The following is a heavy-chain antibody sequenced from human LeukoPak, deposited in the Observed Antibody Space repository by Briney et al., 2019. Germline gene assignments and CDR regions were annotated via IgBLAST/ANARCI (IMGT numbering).Heavy chain of an antibody. J-gene: IGHJ4*02. CDR1: GYTFTSEG. D-gene: IGHD3-3*01. Sequence: GASVKVSCKASGYTFTSEGISWVRQAPGHGLEWMGWISAYNGNTNYARKLRGRVTMTTDTSTSTAYMELRSLRSDDTAVYYCARSTYSDFWSGPYYFDYWGQGTLVTVSS. CDR2: ISAYNGNT. CDR3: ARSTYSDFWSGPYYFDY. V-gene: IGHV1-18*01.